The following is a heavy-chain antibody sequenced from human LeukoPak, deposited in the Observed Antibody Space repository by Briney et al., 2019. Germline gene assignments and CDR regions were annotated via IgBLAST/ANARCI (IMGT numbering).Heavy chain of an antibody. CDR2: IYYSGST. D-gene: IGHD2-2*02. CDR1: GGSISGSRYY. V-gene: IGHV4-39*07. CDR3: ASLGPAAIGEYFQH. Sequence: PSETLSLTCSVSGGSISGSRYYWGWIRQPPGKGLEWIGTIYYSGSTFYNPSLKSRATISVDTSKNLFSLKLSSVTAADTAVYYCASLGPAAIGEYFQHWGQGTLVTVSS. J-gene: IGHJ1*01.